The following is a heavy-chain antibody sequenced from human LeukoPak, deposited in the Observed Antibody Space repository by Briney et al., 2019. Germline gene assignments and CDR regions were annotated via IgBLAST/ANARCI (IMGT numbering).Heavy chain of an antibody. CDR3: ARENGYSSSWYRGFDP. J-gene: IGHJ5*02. Sequence: GSSVKDTCKASGGTFSSYAFSWVRQAPGQGLEWMGGIIPIFGTANYAQKFQGRVTITADESTSTAYMELSSLRSEDTAVYYCARENGYSSSWYRGFDPWGQGALVTVSS. D-gene: IGHD6-13*01. CDR2: IIPIFGTA. CDR1: GGTFSSYA. V-gene: IGHV1-69*01.